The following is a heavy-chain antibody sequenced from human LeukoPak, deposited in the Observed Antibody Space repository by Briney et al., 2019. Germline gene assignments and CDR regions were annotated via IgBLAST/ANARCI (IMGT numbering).Heavy chain of an antibody. CDR1: GFTFGNYN. CDR2: ISSGGGAT. D-gene: IGHD6-19*01. V-gene: IGHV3-48*02. CDR3: AKTHGNGWYFDY. J-gene: IGHJ4*02. Sequence: GGSLTLSCSASGFTFGNYNMNWVRQAPGKGLEWVSYISSGGGATHYADSVKGRFTISRDNAKNSLYLQMNSLRDEDTALYSCAKTHGNGWYFDYWGQGNLVTVAS.